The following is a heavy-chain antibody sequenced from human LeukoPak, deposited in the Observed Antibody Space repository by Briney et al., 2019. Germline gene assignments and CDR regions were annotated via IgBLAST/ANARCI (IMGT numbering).Heavy chain of an antibody. D-gene: IGHD3-22*01. J-gene: IGHJ4*02. Sequence: PGGSLRLSCVASGFTLSSYGMNWVRQAPGKGLEWVSYISSSSSTIYYADSVKGRFTISRDNAKNSLYLQMNSLRAEDTAVYYCARGAYYYEDWGQGTLVTVSS. CDR2: ISSSSSTI. CDR1: GFTLSSYG. CDR3: ARGAYYYED. V-gene: IGHV3-48*01.